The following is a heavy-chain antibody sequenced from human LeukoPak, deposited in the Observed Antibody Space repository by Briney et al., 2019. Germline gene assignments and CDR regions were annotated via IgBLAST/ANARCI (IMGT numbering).Heavy chain of an antibody. CDR2: ISYDGSDK. D-gene: IGHD6-19*01. CDR3: ARDWGRRYSSGWYGDFDY. J-gene: IGHJ4*02. Sequence: PGRSLRLSCAASGFTFSNYAMHWVRQAPGKGLEWVAVISYDGSDKYYADSVKGRFTISRDNSKSTLYLQMNSLRPEDTAVYYCARDWGRRYSSGWYGDFDYWGQGTLVTVSS. CDR1: GFTFSNYA. V-gene: IGHV3-30-3*01.